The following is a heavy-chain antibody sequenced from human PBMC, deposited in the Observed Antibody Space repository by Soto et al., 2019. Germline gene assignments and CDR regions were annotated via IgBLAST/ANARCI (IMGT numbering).Heavy chain of an antibody. D-gene: IGHD3-22*01. Sequence: EVQLLESGGGLVQPGGSLGLSCAASGFSFSSYAMNWVRQAPGKGLEWVSAISGSGGSTYCADSVKGRFTISRDNSKNTLYLQMNSLRVEDTAVYYCARQDSSGYYYFVYWGQGTLVTVSS. CDR1: GFSFSSYA. CDR3: ARQDSSGYYYFVY. V-gene: IGHV3-23*01. J-gene: IGHJ4*02. CDR2: ISGSGGST.